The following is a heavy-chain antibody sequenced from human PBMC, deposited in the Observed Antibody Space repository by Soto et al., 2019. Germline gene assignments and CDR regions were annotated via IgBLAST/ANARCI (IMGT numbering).Heavy chain of an antibody. CDR1: GFTFSSYS. V-gene: IGHV3-21*01. CDR2: ISSSSSYI. Sequence: PGGSLRLCCAASGFTFSSYSMNWVRQAPGKGLEWVSSISSSSSYIYYADSVKGRFTISRDNAKNSLYLQMNSLRAEDTAVYYCARAKLGYCSSTSCYDYYYYYYGMDVWGQGTTVTVSS. CDR3: ARAKLGYCSSTSCYDYYYYYYGMDV. J-gene: IGHJ6*02. D-gene: IGHD2-2*01.